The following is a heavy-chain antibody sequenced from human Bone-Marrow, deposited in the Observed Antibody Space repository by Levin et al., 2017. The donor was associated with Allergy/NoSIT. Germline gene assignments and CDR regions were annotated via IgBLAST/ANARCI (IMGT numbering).Heavy chain of an antibody. J-gene: IGHJ3*01. V-gene: IGHV3-15*01. Sequence: GESLKISCAASGFNFFYAWVSWVRQAPGKGLEWVGRIKSTSDGGTTDYAAPVKGRFTFSRDDSKKTVYLQMDSLKIEDTGVYFCSTDKEGAVAFDVWGQGTMVTVSS. CDR1: GFNFFYAW. CDR2: IKSTSDGGTT. D-gene: IGHD1-26*01. CDR3: STDKEGAVAFDV.